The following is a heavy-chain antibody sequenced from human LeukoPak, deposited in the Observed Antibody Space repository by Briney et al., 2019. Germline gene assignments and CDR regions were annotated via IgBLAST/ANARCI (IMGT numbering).Heavy chain of an antibody. CDR1: GGSISPYY. J-gene: IGHJ4*02. V-gene: IGHV4-59*01. CDR3: AREDSGYHY. D-gene: IGHD5-12*01. Sequence: SETLSLTCTVSGGSISPYYWSWIRQPPGKGLEWIGYIHYSGSTNYNPSLKSRVTISVDTSNNQFSLKLSSVTAADTAVYYCAREDSGYHYWGQGTLVTVSS. CDR2: IHYSGST.